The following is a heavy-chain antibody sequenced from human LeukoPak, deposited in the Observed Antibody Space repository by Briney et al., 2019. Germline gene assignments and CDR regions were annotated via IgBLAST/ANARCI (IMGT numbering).Heavy chain of an antibody. J-gene: IGHJ4*02. V-gene: IGHV3-49*04. CDR2: IRSKAYGGTT. Sequence: AGGSLRLSCTASGFTFGDYAMSWVRQAPGKGLEWVGFIRSKAYGGTTEYAASVKGRFTISRDDSKSIAYLQMNSLKTEDTAVYYCTRDKGSGSYYGLFDYWGQGTLVTVSS. CDR1: GFTFGDYA. D-gene: IGHD1-26*01. CDR3: TRDKGSGSYYGLFDY.